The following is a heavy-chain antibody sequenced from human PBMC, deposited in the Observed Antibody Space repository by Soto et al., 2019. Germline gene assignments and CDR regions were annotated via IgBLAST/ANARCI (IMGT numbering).Heavy chain of an antibody. CDR3: VRTSLVVAAATREDY. D-gene: IGHD2-15*01. CDR2: IHSDGSST. Sequence: EVQLVESGGGLVKPGGSLSLSCAASGFPFSSYWMHWVRQAPGKGLVWVSRIHSDGSSTSYADSVKGRFTISRYNAKNTLYLQMNSLRAEDTAVYYCVRTSLVVAAATREDYCCQGTLVTVSS. V-gene: IGHV3-74*01. J-gene: IGHJ4*02. CDR1: GFPFSSYW.